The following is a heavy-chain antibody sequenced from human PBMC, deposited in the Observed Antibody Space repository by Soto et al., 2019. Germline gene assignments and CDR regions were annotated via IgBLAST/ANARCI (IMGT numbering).Heavy chain of an antibody. CDR1: GFSFSTYA. J-gene: IGHJ4*02. CDR3: ASDHYDFWSGSYLTQYYFDF. V-gene: IGHV3-30-3*01. Sequence: QVQLVQSGGGVVQFGGSLRLSCAASGFSFSTYAMHWVRQPPSKGLEWVALISYDGRNKDYTDSVKGRFTISRDNSKNTLYLQMNSLRAEDTAVYYCASDHYDFWSGSYLTQYYFDFWGQGTLVTVSS. CDR2: ISYDGRNK. D-gene: IGHD3-3*01.